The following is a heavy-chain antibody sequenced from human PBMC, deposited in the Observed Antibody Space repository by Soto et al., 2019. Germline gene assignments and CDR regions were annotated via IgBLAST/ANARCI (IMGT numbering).Heavy chain of an antibody. CDR2: IIPIFGTA. CDR1: GGTFSSYS. J-gene: IGHJ4*02. V-gene: IGHV1-69*01. CDR3: ARDGGRHSGGIDY. D-gene: IGHD1-26*01. Sequence: QVQLVQSGAEVKKPGSSVKVSCKASGGTFSSYSINWVRRAPGQGLEWMGEIIPIFGTANYAQEFQGRVTMTADESTSTAYMELSSLRSEDTAVYYCARDGGRHSGGIDYWGQGTLVTVSS.